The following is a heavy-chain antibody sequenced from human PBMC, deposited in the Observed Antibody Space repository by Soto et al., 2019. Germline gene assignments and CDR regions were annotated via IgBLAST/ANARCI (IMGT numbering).Heavy chain of an antibody. CDR1: GYTFTSYA. CDR3: ARDMGFGLSDY. D-gene: IGHD3-10*01. CDR2: INAGNGNT. J-gene: IGHJ4*02. Sequence: QVQLVQSGAEVKKPGASVKVSCKASGYTFTSYAMHWVRQAPGQRLEWMGWINAGNGNTKYSQKFQGKVTITRDTSASTAYMELSSLRSEDTAVYYCARDMGFGLSDYWGQGTLVTVSS. V-gene: IGHV1-3*01.